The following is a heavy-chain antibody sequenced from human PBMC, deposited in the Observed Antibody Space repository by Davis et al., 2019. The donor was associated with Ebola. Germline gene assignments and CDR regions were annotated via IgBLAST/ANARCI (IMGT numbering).Heavy chain of an antibody. J-gene: IGHJ4*02. D-gene: IGHD6-19*01. Sequence: PGESLRLSCAASGFTFDDYAMHWVRQAPGKGLEWVSGISWNSGSIGYADSVKGRFTISRDNAKNSLYLQMNSLRAEDTALYYCAKDMGSGWYGWDYWGQGTLVTVSS. CDR2: ISWNSGSI. V-gene: IGHV3-9*01. CDR3: AKDMGSGWYGWDY. CDR1: GFTFDDYA.